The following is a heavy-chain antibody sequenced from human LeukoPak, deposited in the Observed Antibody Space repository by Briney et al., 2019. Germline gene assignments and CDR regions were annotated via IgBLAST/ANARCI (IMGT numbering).Heavy chain of an antibody. Sequence: GASVKASCKASGGTFSSYAISWVRQAPGQGLEWMGRIIAIFGTANYAQKFQGRVTITADESTSTAYMELSSLRSEDTAVYYCAMSLGFGYYGAGSYSGWCDPWGQGTLVTVSS. D-gene: IGHD3-10*01. J-gene: IGHJ5*02. CDR1: GGTFSSYA. V-gene: IGHV1-69*13. CDR2: IIAIFGTA. CDR3: AMSLGFGYYGAGSYSGWCDP.